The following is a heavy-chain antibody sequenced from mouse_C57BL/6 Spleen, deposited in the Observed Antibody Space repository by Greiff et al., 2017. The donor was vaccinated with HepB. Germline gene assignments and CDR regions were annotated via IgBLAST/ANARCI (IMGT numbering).Heavy chain of an antibody. CDR3: TRGGYDGWFAY. J-gene: IGHJ3*01. D-gene: IGHD2-2*01. CDR2: IDPETGGT. Sequence: QVQLKQSGAELVRPGASVTLSCKASGYTFTDYEMHWVKQTPVHGLEWIGAIDPETGGTAYNQKFKGKAILTADKSSSTAYMELRSLTSEDSAVYYCTRGGYDGWFAYWGQGTLVTVSA. CDR1: GYTFTDYE. V-gene: IGHV1-15*01.